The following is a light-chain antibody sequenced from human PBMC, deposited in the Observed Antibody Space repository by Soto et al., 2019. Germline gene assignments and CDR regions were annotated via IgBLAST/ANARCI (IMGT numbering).Light chain of an antibody. CDR2: GAS. V-gene: IGKV3-20*01. CDR3: QQYGSSPWT. CDR1: QSVSSSY. Sequence: EIVLTQSPGPLSLSPGERATLSCRASQSVSSSYLAWYQQKSGQSPRLLIYGASSRATGIPDRFSGSGSGTDFTLTISRLEPEDLAVYYCQQYGSSPWTFGQGTKGEIK. J-gene: IGKJ1*01.